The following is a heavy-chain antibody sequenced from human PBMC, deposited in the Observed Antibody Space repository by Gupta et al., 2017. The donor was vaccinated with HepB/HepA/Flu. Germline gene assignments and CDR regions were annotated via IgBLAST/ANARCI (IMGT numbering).Heavy chain of an antibody. CDR1: GYTFTSYG. Sequence: QVQLVQSGAEVKKPGASVKVSCKASGYTFTSYGISWVRQAPGQGLEWMGWISAYNGNTNYAQKLQGRVTMTTDTSTSTAYMELRSLRSDDTAVYYCARDRANIVDTNRGYYYYGMDVWGQGTTVTVS. D-gene: IGHD5-12*01. V-gene: IGHV1-18*01. CDR3: ARDRANIVDTNRGYYYYGMDV. J-gene: IGHJ6*02. CDR2: ISAYNGNT.